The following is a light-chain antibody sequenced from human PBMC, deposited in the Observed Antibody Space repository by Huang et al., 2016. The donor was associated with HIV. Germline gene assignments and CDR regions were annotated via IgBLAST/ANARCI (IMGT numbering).Light chain of an antibody. CDR1: QSVSSY. CDR2: DAS. J-gene: IGKJ3*01. CDR3: QQRSNWPRFT. V-gene: IGKV3-11*01. Sequence: EIVLTQSPATLSLSPGERATLSCRASQSVSSYLAWYQQKPGQAPRLLIYDASNRATGIPARFSGSWSGTYFTLTISSLEPEDFAVYYCQQRSNWPRFTFGPGTKVDIK.